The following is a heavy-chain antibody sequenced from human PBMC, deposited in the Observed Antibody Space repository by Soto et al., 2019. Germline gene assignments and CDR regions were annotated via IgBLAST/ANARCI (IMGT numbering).Heavy chain of an antibody. CDR2: TYYRSKWYS. D-gene: IGHD2-8*01. V-gene: IGHV6-1*01. CDR1: GDSVSSDSVT. CDR3: VRLIGNSWLDY. J-gene: IGHJ5*01. Sequence: SQTLSLTCAISGDSVSSDSVTWNCIRQSPSRGLEWLGRTYYRSKWYSDYALSVKSRVTINADMSKNQVSLQLNSVTPEDSAVYYCVRLIGNSWLDYWGQGTLVTVSS.